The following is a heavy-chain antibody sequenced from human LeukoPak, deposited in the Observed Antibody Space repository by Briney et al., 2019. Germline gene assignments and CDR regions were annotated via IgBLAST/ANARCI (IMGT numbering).Heavy chain of an antibody. Sequence: GGSLRLSCAASGLTFSSYAMSWVRQAPGKGLEWVSAISGSGGSTYYADSVKGRFTISRDNSKNTLYLQMNCLRAEDTAVYYCAKAPMGSSGWYVDYWGQGTLVTVSS. J-gene: IGHJ4*02. CDR3: AKAPMGSSGWYVDY. D-gene: IGHD6-19*01. CDR2: ISGSGGST. V-gene: IGHV3-23*01. CDR1: GLTFSSYA.